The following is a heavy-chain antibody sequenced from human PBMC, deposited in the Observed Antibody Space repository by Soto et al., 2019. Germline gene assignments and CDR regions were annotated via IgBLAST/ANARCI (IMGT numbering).Heavy chain of an antibody. J-gene: IGHJ6*02. V-gene: IGHV4-30-4*01. CDR2: IYDSGST. CDR3: ARGSPGDYYHGMDG. Sequence: QVQLQESGPGLVKPSQTLSLICKVSGGSMSSGDYYWSWIRQPPGRGLEWIGNIYDSGSTYYSPSIKSRVTISVDTSRNQFSLKLRSVTAADTAVYYCARGSPGDYYHGMDGCGQGTTVTVSS. CDR1: GGSMSSGDYY.